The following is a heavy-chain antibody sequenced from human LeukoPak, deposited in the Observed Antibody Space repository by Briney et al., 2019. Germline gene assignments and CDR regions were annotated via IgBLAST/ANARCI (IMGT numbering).Heavy chain of an antibody. D-gene: IGHD1-26*01. CDR1: GGTFSSYA. J-gene: IGHJ3*02. CDR3: AGTPKWELLFDEVDAFDI. Sequence: RASVKVSCKASGGTFSSYAISWVRQAPGQGLEWMGGIIPIFGTANYAQKFQGRVTITAVESMSTAYMELSSLRSEDTAVYYCAGTPKWELLFDEVDAFDIWGQGTMVTVSS. V-gene: IGHV1-69*13. CDR2: IIPIFGTA.